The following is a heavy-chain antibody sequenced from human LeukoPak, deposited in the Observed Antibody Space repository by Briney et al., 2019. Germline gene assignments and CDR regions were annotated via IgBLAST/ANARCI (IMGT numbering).Heavy chain of an antibody. D-gene: IGHD3-10*01. CDR3: ARAYRGWFGELIGELIDY. V-gene: IGHV3-30*04. CDR2: ISYDGSNK. Sequence: GGSLRLSCAASGFTFSSYAMHWVRQAPGKGLEWVAVISYDGSNKYYADSVKGRFTISRDNSKNTLYLQMNSLRAEDTAVYYCARAYRGWFGELIGELIDYWGQGTLVTVSS. J-gene: IGHJ4*02. CDR1: GFTFSSYA.